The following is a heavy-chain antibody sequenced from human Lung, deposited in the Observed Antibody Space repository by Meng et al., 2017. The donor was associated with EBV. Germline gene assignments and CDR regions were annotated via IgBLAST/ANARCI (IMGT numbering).Heavy chain of an antibody. Sequence: QVQLVESGGRVVQPGRSLRLTCAAAGFDFDPYAVHWVRQAPGKGLEWVAVISDTGHNKYFADSVRGRFTISRDNSKNMVSLQMNSLRPGDTATYYCAIIPYSNAWGQGTLVTVSS. D-gene: IGHD4-11*01. CDR1: GFDFDPYA. V-gene: IGHV3-30-3*01. J-gene: IGHJ5*02. CDR2: ISDTGHNK. CDR3: AIIPYSNA.